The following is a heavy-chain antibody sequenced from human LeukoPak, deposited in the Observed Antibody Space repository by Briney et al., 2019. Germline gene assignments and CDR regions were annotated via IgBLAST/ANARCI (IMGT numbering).Heavy chain of an antibody. D-gene: IGHD4-17*01. J-gene: IGHJ4*02. Sequence: ASVKVSCKASGGTFISYAISWVRQAPGQGLEWMGGIIPIFGTANYAQKFQGRVTITADESTSTAYMELSSLRSEDTAVYYCALCSGFDYGDCLNFDYWGQGTLVTVSS. CDR3: ALCSGFDYGDCLNFDY. CDR2: IIPIFGTA. CDR1: GGTFISYA. V-gene: IGHV1-69*13.